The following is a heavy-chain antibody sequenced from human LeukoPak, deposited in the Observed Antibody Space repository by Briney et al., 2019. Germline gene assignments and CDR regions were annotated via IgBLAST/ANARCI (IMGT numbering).Heavy chain of an antibody. Sequence: SETLSLTCTVSGGSISSYYWSWIRQPPGKGLEWIGYIYYGENTNYNPSLKSRVTMSVYTSMNQFSLKLSSVTAADTAVYYCARVGGSNYYYYGMDVWGQGTTVTVSS. CDR1: GGSISSYY. CDR2: IYYGENT. CDR3: ARVGGSNYYYYGMDV. J-gene: IGHJ6*02. V-gene: IGHV4-59*01. D-gene: IGHD2-15*01.